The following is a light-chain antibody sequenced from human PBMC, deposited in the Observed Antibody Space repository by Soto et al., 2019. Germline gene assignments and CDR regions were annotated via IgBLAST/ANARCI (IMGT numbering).Light chain of an antibody. CDR1: SSDVGGYNF. J-gene: IGLJ3*02. CDR2: EVA. V-gene: IGLV2-14*03. CDR3: CSHSSSITWM. Sequence: QSVLTQTASVSGSPGQSITMSCTGTSSDVGGYNFVSWYRQHPGKAPKLIVHEVANRLSGVSGRFSGSKSGNTAFLTISGLQAEDEAVYYCCSHSSSITWMFGGGTKLTVL.